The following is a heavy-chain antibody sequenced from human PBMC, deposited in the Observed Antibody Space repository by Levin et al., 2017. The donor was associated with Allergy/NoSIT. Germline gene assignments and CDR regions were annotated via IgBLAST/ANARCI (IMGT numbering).Heavy chain of an antibody. V-gene: IGHV3-30*18. CDR2: ISYDGSNK. Sequence: GESLKISCAASGFTFSSYGMHWVRQAPGKGLEWVAVISYDGSNKYYADSVKGRFTISRDNSKNTLYLQMNSLRAEDTAVYYCAKERAPGRDDSGYAGVGYWGQGTLVTVSS. J-gene: IGHJ4*02. CDR1: GFTFSSYG. CDR3: AKERAPGRDDSGYAGVGY. D-gene: IGHD5-12*01.